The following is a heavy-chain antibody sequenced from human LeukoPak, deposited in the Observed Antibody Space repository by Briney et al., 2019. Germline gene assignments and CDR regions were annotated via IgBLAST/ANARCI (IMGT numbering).Heavy chain of an antibody. D-gene: IGHD3-22*01. Sequence: GGSLRVSCEASGFIFNNYWIYWVRQAPPKELDWVSYISSISSTIYYADSVKGRFTIYRDNAKNSLYLQMNSLRAEDTAVYYCARVLHKRNYDSSVYYGYWGQGTMVTVSS. V-gene: IGHV3-48*01. CDR2: ISSISSTI. CDR1: GFIFNNYW. CDR3: ARVLHKRNYDSSVYYGY. J-gene: IGHJ4*02.